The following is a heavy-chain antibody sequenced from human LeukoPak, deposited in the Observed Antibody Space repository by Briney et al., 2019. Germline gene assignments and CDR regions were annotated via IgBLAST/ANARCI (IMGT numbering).Heavy chain of an antibody. CDR1: GGSISTSSYY. CDR2: IYYTGST. J-gene: IGHJ4*02. V-gene: IGHV4-39*02. D-gene: IGHD3-22*01. Sequence: PSETLSLTCIVSGGSISTSSYYWGWIRQPPGKGLVWIGTIYYTGSTYYNPSLKSRVTISVDTSKNQFSLKLSSVTAADTAVYYCARETKTFYFDSSAYYPYYFDSWGQGTLVTVSS. CDR3: ARETKTFYFDSSAYYPYYFDS.